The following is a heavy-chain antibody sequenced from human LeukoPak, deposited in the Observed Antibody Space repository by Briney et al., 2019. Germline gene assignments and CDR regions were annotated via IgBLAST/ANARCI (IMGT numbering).Heavy chain of an antibody. Sequence: GGSLRLSCAASGFTFSSYAMSWVRQASGKGLEWVSAISGSGGSTYYADSVKGRFTISRDNSKNTLYLQMNSLRAEDTAVYYCAKAGSSGWFFDYWGQGTLVTVSS. CDR2: ISGSGGST. CDR3: AKAGSSGWFFDY. D-gene: IGHD6-19*01. CDR1: GFTFSSYA. J-gene: IGHJ4*02. V-gene: IGHV3-23*01.